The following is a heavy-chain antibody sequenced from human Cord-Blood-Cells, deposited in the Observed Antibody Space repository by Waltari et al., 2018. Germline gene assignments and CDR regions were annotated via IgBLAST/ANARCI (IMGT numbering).Heavy chain of an antibody. Sequence: QVQLQESGPGLVRPSETLSLTCTVSGGSLSSYYWSWIRPPPGKGLEWIGYIYYSGITNYNPSLKSRVTISVDTSKNQFSLKLSSVTAADTAVYYCARHEGSYDFWSGYDYWGQGTLVTVAS. J-gene: IGHJ4*02. D-gene: IGHD3-3*01. CDR2: IYYSGIT. V-gene: IGHV4-59*08. CDR3: ARHEGSYDFWSGYDY. CDR1: GGSLSSYY.